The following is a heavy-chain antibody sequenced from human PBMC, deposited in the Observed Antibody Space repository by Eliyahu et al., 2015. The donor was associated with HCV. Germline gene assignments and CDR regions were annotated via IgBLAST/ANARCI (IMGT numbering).Heavy chain of an antibody. D-gene: IGHD1/OR15-1a*01. J-gene: IGHJ4*02. V-gene: IGHV1-69*04. CDR2: IIPILGIA. Sequence: QVQLVQSGAEVKKPGSSXKVSXKASGGXFSSYAXSXVRXAPGQGLEWMGRIIPILGIANXAQKFQGRVTITADKSTSTAYMELSSLRSEDTAVYYCARVPLRSTSREHVDYWGQGTLVTVSS. CDR3: ARVPLRSTSREHVDY. CDR1: GGXFSSYA.